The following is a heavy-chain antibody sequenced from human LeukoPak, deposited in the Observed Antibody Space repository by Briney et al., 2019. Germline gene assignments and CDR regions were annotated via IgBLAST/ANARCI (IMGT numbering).Heavy chain of an antibody. D-gene: IGHD3-22*01. CDR2: IKQDGIEK. V-gene: IGHV3-7*01. Sequence: PGGSLRLSCAASGFTFSNFWMTWIRQAPGKGLEWVANIKQDGIEKYDVDSVEGRFTVSRDNTKNTLFLQMDSLRAEDTAVYYCARGSSGYYCDHFQTWGQGSLVTVSS. CDR3: ARGSSGYYCDHFQT. CDR1: GFTFSNFW. J-gene: IGHJ1*01.